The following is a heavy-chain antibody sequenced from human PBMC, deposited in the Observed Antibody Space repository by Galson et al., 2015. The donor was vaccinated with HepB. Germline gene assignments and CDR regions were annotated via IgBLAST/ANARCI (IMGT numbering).Heavy chain of an antibody. V-gene: IGHV3-23*01. D-gene: IGHD3-3*01. J-gene: IGHJ6*04. CDR2: ISGSGGIT. CDR3: AKDHEPTYYDFWSGHPPGV. Sequence: SLRLSCAASGFTFSSYAMSWVRQAPGKGLEWVSAISGSGGITYYADSVKGRFTISRDNSKNTLYLQMNSLRAEDTAVYYCAKDHEPTYYDFWSGHPPGVWGKGTTVTVSS. CDR1: GFTFSSYA.